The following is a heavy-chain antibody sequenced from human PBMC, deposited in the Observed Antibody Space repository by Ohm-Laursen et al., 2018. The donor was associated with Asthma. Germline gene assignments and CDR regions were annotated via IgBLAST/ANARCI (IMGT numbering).Heavy chain of an antibody. CDR3: ARTVITFGGVIVAQFDY. Sequence: TQTLTLTCTFSGFSLSTSGMRVSWIRQPPGKALEWLARIDWDDDKFYSTSLKTRLTISKDTSKNQVVLTMNNMDPVDTATYYCARTVITFGGVIVAQFDYWGQGTLVTVSS. CDR2: IDWDDDK. V-gene: IGHV2-70*04. D-gene: IGHD3-16*02. CDR1: GFSLSTSGMR. J-gene: IGHJ4*02.